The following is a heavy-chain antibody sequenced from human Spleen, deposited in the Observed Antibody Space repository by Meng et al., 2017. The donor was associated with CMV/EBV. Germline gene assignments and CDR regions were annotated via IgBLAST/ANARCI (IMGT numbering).Heavy chain of an antibody. CDR2: IWYDGSNE. CDR3: AKGPTDFWSGYYIVS. J-gene: IGHJ5*02. V-gene: IGHV3-33*06. Sequence: GESLKISCAASGFTFSNSAMHWVRQAPGKGLQWGALIWYDGSNEYYADSVQGRFSISRDNSKNTLYLQMNSLRAEDTAVYYCAKGPTDFWSGYYIVSWGQGTLVTVSS. D-gene: IGHD3-3*01. CDR1: GFTFSNSA.